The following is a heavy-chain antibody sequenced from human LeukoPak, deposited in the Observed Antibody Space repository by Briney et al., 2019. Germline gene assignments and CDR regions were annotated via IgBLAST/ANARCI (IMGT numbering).Heavy chain of an antibody. CDR3: AREATLNWFDP. Sequence: SETLSLTCTVSGGSISSYYWSWIRQPPGKGLEWIGYIYYSGSTNYNPSLKSRVTISVDTSKNQFSLKLSSVTAADTAVYYCAREATLNWFDPWGQGTLVTVSS. CDR1: GGSISSYY. J-gene: IGHJ5*02. V-gene: IGHV4-59*01. D-gene: IGHD3-16*01. CDR2: IYYSGST.